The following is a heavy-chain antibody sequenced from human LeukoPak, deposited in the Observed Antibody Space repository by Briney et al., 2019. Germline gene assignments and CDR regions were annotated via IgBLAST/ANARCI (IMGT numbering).Heavy chain of an antibody. CDR1: GFTFSSYA. CDR3: AKVTRYYYDSSGDY. Sequence: PGGSLRLSCAASGFTFSSYAMSWVRQAPGKGLEWVSAISGSGGSTYYADSVKGRFTISRDNSKNTLYPQMNSLRAEDTAVYYCAKVTRYYYDSSGDYWGQGTLVTVSS. CDR2: ISGSGGST. V-gene: IGHV3-23*01. J-gene: IGHJ4*02. D-gene: IGHD3-22*01.